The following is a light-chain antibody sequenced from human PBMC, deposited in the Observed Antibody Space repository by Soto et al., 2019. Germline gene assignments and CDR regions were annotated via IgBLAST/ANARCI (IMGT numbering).Light chain of an antibody. J-gene: IGKJ4*01. CDR2: GAS. V-gene: IGKV3D-7*01. Sequence: TVLTQSPGTLSLSPGERATLSCRAGQSVSRYYLSWYQQKPGQAPRLLIYGASTRATGVPPRFSGSGSGADFTLTITSLQVEDFAVYYCQQALSFGGGTRVEIK. CDR1: QSVSRYY. CDR3: QQALS.